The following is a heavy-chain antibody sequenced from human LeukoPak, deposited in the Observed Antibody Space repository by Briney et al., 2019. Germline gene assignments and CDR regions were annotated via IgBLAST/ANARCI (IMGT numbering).Heavy chain of an antibody. J-gene: IGHJ6*03. Sequence: SETLSLTCTVSGGSNSGYYWSWIRQPAGKGLEWIGRIYTSGSTNYNPSLKSRVTMSVDTSKNQFSLKLSYVTAADTAVYYCARSPLLGSLEWLLGDYYYMDVWGKGTTVTVSS. CDR3: ARSPLLGSLEWLLGDYYYMDV. CDR2: IYTSGST. CDR1: GGSNSGYY. D-gene: IGHD3-3*01. V-gene: IGHV4-4*07.